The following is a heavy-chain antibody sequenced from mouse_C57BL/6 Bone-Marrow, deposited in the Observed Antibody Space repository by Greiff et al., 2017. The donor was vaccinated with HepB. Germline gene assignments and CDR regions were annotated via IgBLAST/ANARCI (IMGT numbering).Heavy chain of an antibody. V-gene: IGHV1-82*01. CDR2: IYPGDGDT. D-gene: IGHD1-1*01. Sequence: QVQLQQSGPELVKPGASVKISCKASGYAFSSSWMNWVKQRPGKGLEWLGRIYPGDGDTNYNGKFKGKATLTADKSSSTAYMQLSSLTSEDSAVYFCGSTDLYAMDYWGQGTSVTVSS. CDR3: GSTDLYAMDY. CDR1: GYAFSSSW. J-gene: IGHJ4*01.